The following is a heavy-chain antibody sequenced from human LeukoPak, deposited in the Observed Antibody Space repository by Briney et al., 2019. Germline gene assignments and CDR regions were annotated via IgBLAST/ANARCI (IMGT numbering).Heavy chain of an antibody. CDR2: MYYSGST. D-gene: IGHD4-17*01. V-gene: IGHV4-39*01. CDR3: ARGSATTAFDY. Sequence: SETLSLTCTVSGGSISSSSYYWGWIRQPPGKGLEWIGSMYYSGSTYYNASLKSRVTISVDTSKNEFSVKLSSVTAADTAVYYCARGSATTAFDYWGQETLVTVSS. J-gene: IGHJ4*02. CDR1: GGSISSSSYY.